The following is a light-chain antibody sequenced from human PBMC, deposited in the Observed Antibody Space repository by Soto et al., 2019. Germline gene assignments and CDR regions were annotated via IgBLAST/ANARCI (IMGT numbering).Light chain of an antibody. Sequence: SVLPQPPSVSVSPGQSVTISCTGTSSDVGSYNRVSWYQQPPGTAPKLMIYEVSNRPSGVPGRFSGSKSGNTASLTISGLQAEDEADYYCSSYTSSSIYVFGTGTKVTVL. J-gene: IGLJ1*01. CDR3: SSYTSSSIYV. CDR1: SSDVGSYNR. V-gene: IGLV2-18*02. CDR2: EVS.